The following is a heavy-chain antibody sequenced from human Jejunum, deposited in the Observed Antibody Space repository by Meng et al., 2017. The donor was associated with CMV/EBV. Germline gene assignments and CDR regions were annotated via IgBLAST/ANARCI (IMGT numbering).Heavy chain of an antibody. CDR2: IITNTGGT. J-gene: IGHJ4*02. CDR1: GYMFTRYN. V-gene: IGHV1-2*06. CDR3: ARGHNFGFEY. D-gene: IGHD1-1*01. Sequence: QVQLVQSGSELKKPGASVKISCKASGYMFTRYNINWVRQAPGQWLEWMGRIITNTGGTNYAQKFQGRVTMTRDTSISTGYMELNSLRSDDTAVYYCARGHNFGFEYWGQGTLVTVSS.